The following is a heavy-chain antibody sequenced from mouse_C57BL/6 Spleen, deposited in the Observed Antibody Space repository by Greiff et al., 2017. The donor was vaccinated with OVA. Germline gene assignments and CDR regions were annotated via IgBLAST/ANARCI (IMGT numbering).Heavy chain of an antibody. V-gene: IGHV5-15*01. CDR1: GFTFSDYG. D-gene: IGHD2-2*01. Sequence: EVQVVESGGGLVQPGGSLKLSCAASGFTFSDYGMAWVRQAPRKGPEVTSFILPLASSIYYADTVTGRFTISRENAKNTLYLEMSSLRSEDTAMYYCARFGYDGDWFAYWGQGTLVTVSA. J-gene: IGHJ3*01. CDR2: ILPLASSI. CDR3: ARFGYDGDWFAY.